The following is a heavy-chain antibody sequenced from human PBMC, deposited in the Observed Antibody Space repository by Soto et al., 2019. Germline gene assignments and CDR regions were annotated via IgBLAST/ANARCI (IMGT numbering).Heavy chain of an antibody. V-gene: IGHV3-11*01. CDR3: ARERYSYVLYYFDY. D-gene: IGHD5-18*01. Sequence: PGGSLRLSCAASGFTFSDYYMSWIRQAPGKGLEWVSSITSSGSTTYYTDSVKGRFTISRDNAKNSLYLQMNSLRAEDTAVYYCARERYSYVLYYFDYWGHGTLVPVSP. J-gene: IGHJ4*01. CDR1: GFTFSDYY. CDR2: ITSSGSTT.